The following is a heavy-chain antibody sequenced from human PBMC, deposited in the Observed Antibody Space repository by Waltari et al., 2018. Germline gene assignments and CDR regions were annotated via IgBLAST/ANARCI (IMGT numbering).Heavy chain of an antibody. CDR1: PGSITTHGYY. CDR3: AVGRGIFDI. J-gene: IGHJ3*02. V-gene: IGHV4-39*01. CDR2: IYYSGIT. Sequence: LQLQESGPGLVKPSETLSLTCTVSPGSITTHGYYWGWIRQPPGKGLEWIGSIYYSGITYYDPSLESRVIISIDTSESRISLRLNSVTAADTAVYYCAVGRGIFDIWGQGTVVTVSS. D-gene: IGHD6-13*01.